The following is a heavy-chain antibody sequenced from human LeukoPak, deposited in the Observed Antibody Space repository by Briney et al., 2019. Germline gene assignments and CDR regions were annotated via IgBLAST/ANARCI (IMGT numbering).Heavy chain of an antibody. CDR1: GGSISSGGYS. CDR3: ARRIVVKNWFDP. V-gene: IGHV4-30-2*01. Sequence: SQTLSLTCAVPGGSISSGGYSWSWIRQPPGKGLEWIGYIYYSGSTYYNPSLKSRVTISVDRSKNQFSLKLSSVTAADTAVYYCARRIVVKNWFDPWGQGTLVTVSS. CDR2: IYYSGST. J-gene: IGHJ5*02. D-gene: IGHD2-21*01.